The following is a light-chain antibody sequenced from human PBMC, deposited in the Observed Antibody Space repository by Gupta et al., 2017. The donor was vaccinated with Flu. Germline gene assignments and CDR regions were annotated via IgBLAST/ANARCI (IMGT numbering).Light chain of an antibody. CDR3: LQSHSSPIS. CDR1: QSIDNY. Sequence: DIQMTQSPSSLSASVGDRITITCRASQSIDNYLSWYQQTPGKAPKLLIFAASNLQTGVPSRFSVSGSGTDFTLTISGLQPEDLATYYCLQSHSSPISFGQGTRLEIK. V-gene: IGKV1-39*01. CDR2: AAS. J-gene: IGKJ5*01.